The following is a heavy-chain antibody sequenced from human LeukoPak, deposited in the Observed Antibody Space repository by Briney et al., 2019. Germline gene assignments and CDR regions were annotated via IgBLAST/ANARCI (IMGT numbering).Heavy chain of an antibody. Sequence: QSGGSLRLSCAASGFTFSSYEMNWVRQAPGKGLEWVSYISSSGSTIYYADSVKGRFTISRDNAKNSLYLQMNSLRAEDTAVYYCARDPYSGSYGNYYYYFMDVWGKGTTVTISS. V-gene: IGHV3-48*03. CDR3: ARDPYSGSYGNYYYYFMDV. CDR2: ISSSGSTI. D-gene: IGHD1-26*01. J-gene: IGHJ6*03. CDR1: GFTFSSYE.